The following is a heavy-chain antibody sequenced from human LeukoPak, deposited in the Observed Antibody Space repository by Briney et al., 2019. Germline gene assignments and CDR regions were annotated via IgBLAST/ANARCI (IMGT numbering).Heavy chain of an antibody. V-gene: IGHV4-4*02. J-gene: IGHJ4*02. CDR2: IYHSGST. CDR1: GGSISSSNW. Sequence: KASGTRSLTCAVSGGSISSSNWWSWVRQPPGKGLEWIGAIYHSGSTNYNPSLKSRVTISVDKSKNQFSLKLSSVTAADTAVYYCARTYCSGGSCYDYWGQGTLVTVSS. CDR3: ARTYCSGGSCYDY. D-gene: IGHD2-15*01.